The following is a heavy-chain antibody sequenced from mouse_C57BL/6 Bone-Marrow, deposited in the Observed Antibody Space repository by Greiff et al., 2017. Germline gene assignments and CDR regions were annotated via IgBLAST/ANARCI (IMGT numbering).Heavy chain of an antibody. CDR1: GYAFSSSW. J-gene: IGHJ3*01. V-gene: IGHV1-82*01. D-gene: IGHD1-1*02. CDR2: IYPGDGDT. Sequence: QVQLKESGPELVQPGASVKISCKASGYAFSSSWMNWVKQRPGKGLEWIGGIYPGDGDTNYNGKFKGKATLTADKSSSTAYTQLSSLTSEDSAVYFCARIWSFAYWGQGTLVTVSA. CDR3: ARIWSFAY.